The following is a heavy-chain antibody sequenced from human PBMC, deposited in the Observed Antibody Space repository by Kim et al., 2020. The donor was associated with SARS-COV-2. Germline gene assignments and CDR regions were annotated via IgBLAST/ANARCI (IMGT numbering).Heavy chain of an antibody. Sequence: GGSLRLSCAASGFTFSSYAMSWVRQAPGKGLEWVSSIGGRGGNTFYADSVKGRFTTSRDNSKNTLYLQMNSLRAEDTAVYYCANNVDVMLSYDSWGQGTLVTVSS. CDR1: GFTFSSYA. D-gene: IGHD2-21*01. J-gene: IGHJ5*01. CDR3: ANNVDVMLSYDS. V-gene: IGHV3-23*01. CDR2: IGGRGGNT.